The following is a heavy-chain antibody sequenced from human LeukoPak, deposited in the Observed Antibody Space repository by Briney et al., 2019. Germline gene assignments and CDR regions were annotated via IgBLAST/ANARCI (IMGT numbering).Heavy chain of an antibody. CDR1: GFTFSNYA. Sequence: GGSLRLSCAASGFTFSNYAMRWVRQAPGKGLAWVAGISGSGSSTFHADSVKGRFTISRDNSKNTLYLQMNGLRVEDTALYYCAKERSSGWPFDYWGQGTLVTVSS. CDR2: ISGSGSST. D-gene: IGHD6-19*01. V-gene: IGHV3-23*01. J-gene: IGHJ4*02. CDR3: AKERSSGWPFDY.